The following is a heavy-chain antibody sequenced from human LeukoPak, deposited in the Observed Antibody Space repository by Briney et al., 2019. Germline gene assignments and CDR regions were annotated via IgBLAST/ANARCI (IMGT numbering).Heavy chain of an antibody. J-gene: IGHJ4*02. CDR1: GYTFTSYG. Sequence: ASVKVSCKASGYTFTSYGISWVRQAPGQGLEWMGRINPNSGDTNYAQKFQGRVTMTRDTSISTAYLELSRLTSDDTAVYFCARVSVAGTPDRDYFDYWGQGTLVTVSS. D-gene: IGHD6-19*01. CDR3: ARVSVAGTPDRDYFDY. V-gene: IGHV1-2*02. CDR2: INPNSGDT.